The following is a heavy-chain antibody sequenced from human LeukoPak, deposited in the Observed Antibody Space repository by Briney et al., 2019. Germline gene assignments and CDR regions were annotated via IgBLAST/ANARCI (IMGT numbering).Heavy chain of an antibody. CDR3: AKSSGWYVSWFDP. V-gene: IGHV4-59*01. D-gene: IGHD6-19*01. CDR1: GGSISSYY. CDR2: IYYSGST. Sequence: SETLSLTCTVSGGSISSYYWSWIRQPPGKGLEWIGYIYYSGSTNYNPSLKSRVTISVDTSENQFSLKLSSVTAADTAVYYCAKSSGWYVSWFDPWGQGTLVTVSS. J-gene: IGHJ5*02.